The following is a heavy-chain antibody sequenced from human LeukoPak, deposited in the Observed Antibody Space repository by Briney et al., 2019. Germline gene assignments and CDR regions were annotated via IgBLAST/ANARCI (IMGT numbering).Heavy chain of an antibody. D-gene: IGHD6-19*01. CDR1: GGSTSSDSYY. V-gene: IGHV4-39*07. CDR3: ARLGYSSGWYSDYYYYYMDV. J-gene: IGHJ6*03. CDR2: INHSGST. Sequence: SETLSLTCTVSGGSTSSDSYYWGWIRQPPGKGLEWIGEINHSGSTNYNPSLKSRVTISVDTSKNQFSLKLSSVTAADTAVYYCARLGYSSGWYSDYYYYYMDVWGKGTTVTVSS.